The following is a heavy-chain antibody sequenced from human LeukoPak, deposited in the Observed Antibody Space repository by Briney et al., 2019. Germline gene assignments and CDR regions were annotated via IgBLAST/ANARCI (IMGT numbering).Heavy chain of an antibody. J-gene: IGHJ5*02. CDR1: GGSISSSTSY. V-gene: IGHV4-39*07. Sequence: SETLSLTCTVSGGSISSSTSYWGWIRQPTGKGLEWMGSIYYSGSTYYNPSLKSRVTISVDTSKNQFSLKLSSVTVADTAVYYCARAFSRYSDWHLFDPWGQGTLVTVSS. CDR2: IYYSGST. D-gene: IGHD3-9*01. CDR3: ARAFSRYSDWHLFDP.